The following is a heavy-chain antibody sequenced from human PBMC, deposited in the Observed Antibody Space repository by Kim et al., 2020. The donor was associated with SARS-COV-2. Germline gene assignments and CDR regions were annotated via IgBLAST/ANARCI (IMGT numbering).Heavy chain of an antibody. J-gene: IGHJ4*02. V-gene: IGHV3-21*01. D-gene: IGHD3-10*01. CDR2: ISSSSSYI. CDR1: GFTFSSYS. Sequence: GGSLRLSCAASGFTFSSYSMNWVRQAPGKGLEWVSSISSSSSYIYYADSVKGRFTISRDNAKNSLYLQMNSLRAEDTAVYYCACLSFYGSGSYYPGDYWGQGTLVTVSS. CDR3: ACLSFYGSGSYYPGDY.